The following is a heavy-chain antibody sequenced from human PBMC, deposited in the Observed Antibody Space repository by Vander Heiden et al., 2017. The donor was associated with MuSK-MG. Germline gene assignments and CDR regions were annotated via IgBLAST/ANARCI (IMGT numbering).Heavy chain of an antibody. V-gene: IGHV3-30*01. CDR1: GFTFSSYA. J-gene: IGHJ4*02. CDR2: ISYDGSNK. D-gene: IGHD1-1*01. Sequence: VQLVESGGGVVQPGRSLRLSCAASGFTFSSYAMHWVRQAPGKGLEWVAVISYDGSNKYYADSVKGRFTISRDNSKNTLYLQMNSLRAEDTAVYYCAPDGPGGYYYFDYWGQGTLVTVSS. CDR3: APDGPGGYYYFDY.